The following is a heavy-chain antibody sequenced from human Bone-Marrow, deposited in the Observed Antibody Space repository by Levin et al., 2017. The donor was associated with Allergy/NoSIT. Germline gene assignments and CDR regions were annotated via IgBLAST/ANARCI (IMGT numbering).Heavy chain of an antibody. V-gene: IGHV4-31*03. Sequence: KPSETLSLTCTVSGGSIGSGDSYCTWIRQLPGKGLEWVGYIYYTGTTYYNPSLRGRVAISIDISKNQFSLKLTSVTAADTAVYYCARGYCSGGSCSDYFYYNYMDVWGTGTTVTVSS. J-gene: IGHJ6*03. CDR2: IYYTGTT. D-gene: IGHD2-15*01. CDR3: ARGYCSGGSCSDYFYYNYMDV. CDR1: GGSIGSGDSY.